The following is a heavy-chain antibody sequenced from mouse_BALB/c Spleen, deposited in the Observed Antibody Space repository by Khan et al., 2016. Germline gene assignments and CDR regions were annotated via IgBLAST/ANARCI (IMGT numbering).Heavy chain of an antibody. CDR2: ISYSDST. CDR3: ARGMITTFDY. V-gene: IGHV3-2*02. D-gene: IGHD2-4*01. Sequence: EVKLEESGPGLVKPSQSLSLTCTVTGYSITSDYAWNWIRQFPGNKLEWMGYISYSDSTNYTPSLKSRISITRDTSKKQFFLQVNSVTTEDTATYYCARGMITTFDYWGQGTTLTVSS. J-gene: IGHJ2*01. CDR1: GYSITSDYA.